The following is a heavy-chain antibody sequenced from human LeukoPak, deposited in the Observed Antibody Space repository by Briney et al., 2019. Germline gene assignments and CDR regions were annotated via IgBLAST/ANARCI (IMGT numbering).Heavy chain of an antibody. CDR2: ISYDGSNK. D-gene: IGHD1-26*01. V-gene: IGHV3-30*18. CDR3: AKETRVGASVDY. CDR1: GFTFSSYG. Sequence: GGSLRLSCAASGFTFSSYGMHWVRQAPGKGLEWVAVISYDGSNKYYADSVKGRFTISRDNSKNTLYLQMNSLRAEDTAVYYCAKETRVGASVDYWGQGTLVTVSS. J-gene: IGHJ4*02.